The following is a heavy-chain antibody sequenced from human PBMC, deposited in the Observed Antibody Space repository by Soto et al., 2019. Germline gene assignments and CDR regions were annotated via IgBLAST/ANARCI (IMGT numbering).Heavy chain of an antibody. J-gene: IGHJ6*02. D-gene: IGHD3-22*01. CDR1: GDSISRGYH. V-gene: IGHV4-38-2*01. CDR3: ARGRYYYDSSGYPPPYAMDV. Sequence: PSETLSLTCAVSGDSISRGYHWAWIRQPPGKGLEWVASIYHSGTTYYNPSLTSRVTISVDTSKDQFSLKVNSVTAADSAVYFCARGRYYYDSSGYPPPYAMDVPGQAPTVTLSS. CDR2: IYHSGTT.